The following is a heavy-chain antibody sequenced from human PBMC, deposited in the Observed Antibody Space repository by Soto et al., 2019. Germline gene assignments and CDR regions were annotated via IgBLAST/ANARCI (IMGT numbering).Heavy chain of an antibody. D-gene: IGHD1-26*01. CDR2: ITNDGNNE. CDR1: GFVFSDYG. J-gene: IGHJ6*02. V-gene: IGHV3-30*18. Sequence: QMNLVESGGGVVQPGRSLRLSCAASGFVFSDYGMHWVRQAPGKGLEWVALITNDGNNEYYRESVKGGFSISRGSSTNTVDLLMNSLRPEDTGVYYCAKEGPGGGRHFYYAMDVWGQGTTVTVSS. CDR3: AKEGPGGGRHFYYAMDV.